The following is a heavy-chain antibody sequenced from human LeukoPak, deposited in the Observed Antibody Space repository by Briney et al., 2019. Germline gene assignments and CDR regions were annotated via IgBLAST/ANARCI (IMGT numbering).Heavy chain of an antibody. CDR2: INPSGGST. CDR1: GYTFTSYY. CDR3: ARGLSYCTNGVCYPDY. Sequence: ASVKLSCKASGYTFTSYYMHWVRQAPGQGLGWMGIINPSGGSTSYAQKFQGRVTMTRDTSTSTVYMELSSLRSEDTAVYYCARGLSYCTNGVCYPDYWGQGTLVTVSS. J-gene: IGHJ4*02. V-gene: IGHV1-46*01. D-gene: IGHD2-8*01.